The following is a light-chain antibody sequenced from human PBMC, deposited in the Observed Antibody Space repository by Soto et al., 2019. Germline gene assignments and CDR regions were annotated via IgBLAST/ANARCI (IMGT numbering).Light chain of an antibody. J-gene: IGLJ2*01. CDR1: SSDVGGYHY. V-gene: IGLV2-11*01. CDR2: NVN. Sequence: QSALTQPRPVSGSPGQSVTIACTGTSSDVGGYHYVSWYQHHPGKAPKLMIFNVNERPSGVPARFSGSKSGNTASLTISGLQAEDEADYYCCSYAGIYTLVFGGGTQLTVL. CDR3: CSYAGIYTLV.